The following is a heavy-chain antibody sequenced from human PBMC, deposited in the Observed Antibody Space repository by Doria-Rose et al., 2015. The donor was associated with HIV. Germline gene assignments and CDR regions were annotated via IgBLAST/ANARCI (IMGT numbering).Heavy chain of an antibody. CDR3: ARIKSSRWSHKYYFDF. V-gene: IGHV2-26*01. CDR2: IFSDDER. D-gene: IGHD6-13*01. J-gene: IGHJ4*02. Sequence: QVTLKESGPVLVKPTETLTLTCTVSGVSLSSPGMGVSWIRQPPGKALEWLANIFSDDERSYKTSLKSRLTISRGTSSSQVILTMTDMDPVDTATYYCARIKSSRWSHKYYFDFRGQGTLVIVSA. CDR1: GVSLSSPGMG.